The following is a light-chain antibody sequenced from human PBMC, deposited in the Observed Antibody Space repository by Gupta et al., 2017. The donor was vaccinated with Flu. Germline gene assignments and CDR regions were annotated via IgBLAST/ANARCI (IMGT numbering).Light chain of an antibody. CDR3: AAWDSSLRVGV. CDR1: SNNVGNQG. Sequence: QAGLTQPPSVSKGLRQTATLTCTGNSNNVGNQGAAWLQHHQGHPPKVLFARDNSRPSGISERFSASRSGNTASLTIAGLQPEDEADDYCAAWDSSLRVGVFGGGTKLTVL. V-gene: IGLV10-54*04. CDR2: RDN. J-gene: IGLJ3*02.